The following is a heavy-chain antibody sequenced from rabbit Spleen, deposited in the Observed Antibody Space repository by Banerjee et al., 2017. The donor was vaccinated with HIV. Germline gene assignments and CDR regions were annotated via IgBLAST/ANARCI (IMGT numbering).Heavy chain of an antibody. Sequence: QSLEESGGDLVKPGASLTLTCTASGFSFSPVNWIYWVRQAPGKGLEWIGTVYAGSTATTDYARWAKGRFTISKTSSTTVTPQMTSLTAADTATYFCARNFDLWGPGTLVTVS. V-gene: IGHV1S40*01. J-gene: IGHJ4*01. CDR3: ARNFDL. CDR1: GFSFSPVNW. CDR2: VYAGSTATT.